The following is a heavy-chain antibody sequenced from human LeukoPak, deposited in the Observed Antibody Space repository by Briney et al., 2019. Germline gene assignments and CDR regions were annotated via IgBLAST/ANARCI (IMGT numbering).Heavy chain of an antibody. D-gene: IGHD3-22*01. V-gene: IGHV3-23*01. J-gene: IGHJ4*02. CDR1: GFTFSSYA. Sequence: GGSLRLSCAASGFTFSSYAMSWVRQAPGKGLEWVSAISGSGGSTYYAVSVKGRFTISRDNSKNTLYLQMNSLRAEDTAVYYCAKEQYDSTFAPHDYWGQGTLVTVSS. CDR3: AKEQYDSTFAPHDY. CDR2: ISGSGGST.